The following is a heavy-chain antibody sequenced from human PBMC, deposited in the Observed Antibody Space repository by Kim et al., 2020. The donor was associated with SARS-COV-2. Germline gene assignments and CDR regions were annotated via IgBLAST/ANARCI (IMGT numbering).Heavy chain of an antibody. D-gene: IGHD6-19*01. V-gene: IGHV3-53*04. Sequence: GGSLRLSCAASGFTVSSNYMSWVRQAPGKGLEWVSVIYGGGNTYYADSVKGRFTVSRHNSKNTLYLQMNSLRTEDTAVYYCARGTVENAFDIWGQGTMVTVSS. CDR2: IYGGGNT. CDR3: ARGTVENAFDI. CDR1: GFTVSSNY. J-gene: IGHJ3*02.